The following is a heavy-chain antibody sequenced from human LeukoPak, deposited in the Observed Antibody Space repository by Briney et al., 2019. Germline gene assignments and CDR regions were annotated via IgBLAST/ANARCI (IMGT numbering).Heavy chain of an antibody. CDR1: GGSISSYH. V-gene: IGHV4-59*12. Sequence: SETLSLTCAVSGGSISSYHWTWIRQPPGKGLEWIGHIHYSGGADYNPSLKSRVSMSLDTSKNHFSLRLTSVTAADTGVYFCARAEGAASHIWGQGTMVSVSS. D-gene: IGHD3-16*01. CDR2: IHYSGGA. CDR3: ARAEGAASHI. J-gene: IGHJ3*02.